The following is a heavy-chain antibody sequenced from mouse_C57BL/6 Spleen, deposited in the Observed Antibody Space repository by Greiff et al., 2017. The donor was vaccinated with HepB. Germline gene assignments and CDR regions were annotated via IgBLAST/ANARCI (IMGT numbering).Heavy chain of an antibody. V-gene: IGHV1-15*01. D-gene: IGHD3-2*02. CDR1: GYTFTDYE. CDR2: IDPETGGT. J-gene: IGHJ4*01. Sequence: VQLVESGAELVRPGASVTLSCKASGYTFTDYEMHWVKQTPVHGLEWIGAIDPETGGTAYNQKFKGKAILTADKSSSTAYMELRSLTSEDSAVYYCTRQLRLRHYYAMDYWGQGTSVTVSS. CDR3: TRQLRLRHYYAMDY.